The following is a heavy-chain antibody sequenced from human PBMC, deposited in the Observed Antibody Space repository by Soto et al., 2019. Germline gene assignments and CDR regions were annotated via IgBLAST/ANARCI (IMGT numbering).Heavy chain of an antibody. CDR1: GGSFSGHY. V-gene: IGHV4-34*01. CDR3: ASGLQFPFWTV. Sequence: SETLSLTCAVYGGSFSGHYRSWIRQPPGKGLEWIGEINHSGVTNYNPSLKSRVIISVDTSKNQFSLKLTSVTAADTAVYYCASGLQFPFWTVWGEGTTVTVSS. D-gene: IGHD3-3*01. J-gene: IGHJ6*04. CDR2: INHSGVT.